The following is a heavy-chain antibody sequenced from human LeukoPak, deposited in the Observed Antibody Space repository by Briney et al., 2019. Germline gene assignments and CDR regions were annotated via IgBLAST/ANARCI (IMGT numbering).Heavy chain of an antibody. CDR1: GFTFRSYS. CDR3: ARRAYGDDSFDY. CDR2: ITSGSSPI. V-gene: IGHV3-48*02. D-gene: IGHD4-17*01. Sequence: TGGSLRLSCAAWGFTFRSYSMNWVRQAPGKGLEWVSYITSGSSPIYYADSVKGRFTISRDNAKNSLYLQMNSLRDEDTAVYYCARRAYGDDSFDYWGQGTLVTVSS. J-gene: IGHJ4*02.